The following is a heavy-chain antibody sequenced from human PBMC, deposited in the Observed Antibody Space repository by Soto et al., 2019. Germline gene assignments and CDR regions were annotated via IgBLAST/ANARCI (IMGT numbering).Heavy chain of an antibody. CDR3: ARDWIYDSSGYYFHAFDI. CDR1: GFTFSSYA. CDR2: ISYDGSNK. J-gene: IGHJ3*02. Sequence: GGSLRLSCAASGFTFSSYAMHWVRQAPGKGLEWVAVISYDGSNKYYADSVKGRFTISRDNSKNTLYLQMNSLRAEDTAVYYCARDWIYDSSGYYFHAFDIWGQGTMVTVSS. V-gene: IGHV3-30-3*01. D-gene: IGHD3-22*01.